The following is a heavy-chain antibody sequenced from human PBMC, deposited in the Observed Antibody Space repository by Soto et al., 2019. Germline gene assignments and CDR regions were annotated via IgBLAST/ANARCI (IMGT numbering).Heavy chain of an antibody. D-gene: IGHD2-15*01. CDR3: ARERYCSGGSCWFYYYYGMDV. CDR1: GFTFSSYA. V-gene: IGHV3-30-3*01. J-gene: IGHJ6*02. Sequence: GGSLRLSCAASGFTFSSYAMHWVRQAPGKGLEWVAVISYDGSNKYYAVSVKGRFTISRDNSKNTLYLQMNSLRAEDAAVYYCARERYCSGGSCWFYYYYGMDVWGQGTTVTVSS. CDR2: ISYDGSNK.